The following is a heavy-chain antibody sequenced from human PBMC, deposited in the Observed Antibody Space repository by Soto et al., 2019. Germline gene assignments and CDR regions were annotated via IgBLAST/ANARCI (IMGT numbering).Heavy chain of an antibody. V-gene: IGHV4-4*03. CDR3: ARRGDGSGSLDY. CDR1: GGSISSSLW. J-gene: IGHJ4*02. Sequence: VQLQESGPGLVKPPGTLSLTCAVSGGSISSSLWWPWVRLPPGKGLEWIGEIYHSGTTNYNPSLKSRVTISVDKSKNQFSLKMSSLTAADTAVYYCARRGDGSGSLDYWGQGTLVTVFS. CDR2: IYHSGTT. D-gene: IGHD3-10*01.